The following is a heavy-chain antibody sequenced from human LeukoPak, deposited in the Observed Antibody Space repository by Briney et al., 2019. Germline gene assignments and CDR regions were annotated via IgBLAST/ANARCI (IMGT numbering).Heavy chain of an antibody. CDR2: ISGSGGST. D-gene: IGHD4-17*01. V-gene: IGHV3-23*01. CDR1: GFTFSSYA. Sequence: GGSLRLSCAASGFTFSSYAMSWVRQAPGKGLEWVSAISGSGGSTYYADSVKGRFTISRDNTKNTLYLQMNSLRAEDTAVYYCAKDLDYGDSIDAFDIWGQGTMVTVSS. J-gene: IGHJ3*02. CDR3: AKDLDYGDSIDAFDI.